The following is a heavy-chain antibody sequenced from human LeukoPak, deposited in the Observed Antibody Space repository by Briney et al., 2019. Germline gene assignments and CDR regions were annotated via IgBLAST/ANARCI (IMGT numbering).Heavy chain of an antibody. CDR2: ISSGSSYI. CDR3: AKDRRPSWDSSSGGAEYFQH. D-gene: IGHD6-6*01. J-gene: IGHJ1*01. V-gene: IGHV3-21*04. CDR1: GFTFSMYT. Sequence: PGGSLRLSCAASGFTFSMYTMNWVRQAPGTGLEWVSGISSGSSYIYYADSVKGRFTISRDNAKNSLYLQMNSLRAEDTAVYYCAKDRRPSWDSSSGGAEYFQHWGQGTLVTVSS.